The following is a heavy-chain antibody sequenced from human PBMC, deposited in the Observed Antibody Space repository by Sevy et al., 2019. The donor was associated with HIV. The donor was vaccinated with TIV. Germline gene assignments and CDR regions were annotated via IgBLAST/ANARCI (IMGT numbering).Heavy chain of an antibody. V-gene: IGHV3-33*01. J-gene: IGHJ4*01. CDR2: IWFDGSNT. CDR1: GFTFSSFG. CDR3: ARDLEFYDSGDYGPAFMPDF. Sequence: GGSLRLSCAASGFTFSSFGMHWVRQAPGKGLEWVAVIWFDGSNTYYADSVKGRFTISRDIGKNTLHLPMNSLRAEDTAVYYCARDLEFYDSGDYGPAFMPDFWGHGTLVTVSS. D-gene: IGHD4-17*01.